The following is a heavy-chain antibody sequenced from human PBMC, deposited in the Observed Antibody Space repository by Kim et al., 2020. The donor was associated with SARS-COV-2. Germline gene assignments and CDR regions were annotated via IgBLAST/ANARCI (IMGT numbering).Heavy chain of an antibody. CDR1: GFTFSSYG. J-gene: IGHJ4*02. CDR2: ISYDGSNK. V-gene: IGHV3-30*18. Sequence: GGSLRLSCAASGFTFSSYGMHWVRQAPGKGLEWMAVISYDGSNKYYADSVKGRFTISRDNSKNTLYLQMNSLTAEDTAVYYCAKDGVWGSYRPPGDYWGQGTLVTVSS. CDR3: AKDGVWGSYRPPGDY. D-gene: IGHD3-16*02.